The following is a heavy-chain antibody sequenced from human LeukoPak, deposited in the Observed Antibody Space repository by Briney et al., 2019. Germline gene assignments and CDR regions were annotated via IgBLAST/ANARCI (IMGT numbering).Heavy chain of an antibody. V-gene: IGHV1-18*01. D-gene: IGHD2-15*01. J-gene: IGHJ6*02. Sequence: ASVKVSCKASGYTFTSYGISWVRQAPGQGLEWMGWISAYNGNTNYAQKLQGRVTMTTDTSTSTAYMELRSLRSDDTAVYYCERVLDIVVVVAATLYYYGMDVWGQGTSVTVSS. CDR1: GYTFTSYG. CDR3: ERVLDIVVVVAATLYYYGMDV. CDR2: ISAYNGNT.